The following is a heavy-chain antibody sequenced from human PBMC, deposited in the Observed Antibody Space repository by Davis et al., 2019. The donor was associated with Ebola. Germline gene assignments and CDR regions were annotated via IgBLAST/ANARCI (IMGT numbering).Heavy chain of an antibody. CDR2: ISSSSSYI. V-gene: IGHV3-21*01. J-gene: IGHJ4*02. CDR3: ARDGRLSYSGSYYVY. CDR1: GFTFSTYS. D-gene: IGHD1-26*01. Sequence: GSLRLSCAASGFTFSTYSMNWVRQAPGKGLEWVSSISSSSSYIYYADSVKGRFTISRDNAKNSLYLQINSLRAEDTAVYYCARDGRLSYSGSYYVYWGQGTLVTVSS.